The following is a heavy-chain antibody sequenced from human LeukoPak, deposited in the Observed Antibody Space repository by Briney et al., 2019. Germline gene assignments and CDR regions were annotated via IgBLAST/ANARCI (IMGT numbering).Heavy chain of an antibody. CDR3: ARGPSYYAVY. V-gene: IGHV4-34*01. CDR2: INHSGST. CDR1: GGSFSGYY. Sequence: PSETLSLTCAVYGGSFSGYYWSWIRQPPGKGLEWIGEINHSGSTNYNPSLKSRVTISVDTSKNQFSLKLSSVTAADTAVYYCARGPSYYAVYWGQGTLVTVSS. D-gene: IGHD1-26*01. J-gene: IGHJ4*02.